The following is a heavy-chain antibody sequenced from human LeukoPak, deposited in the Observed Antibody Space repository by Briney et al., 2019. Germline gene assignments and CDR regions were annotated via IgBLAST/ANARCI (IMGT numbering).Heavy chain of an antibody. J-gene: IGHJ4*02. CDR3: AKIPRSGKSVAGPFDD. V-gene: IGHV3-23*01. Sequence: GGSLRLSCVASGFTFSSHSMSWVRQAPGKGPEWVSAINSRGDGTEYADSVRGRFTMSRDNSKHTLYLQMYSLRVEDTAVYYCAKIPRSGKSVAGPFDDWGQGTLVSVTS. D-gene: IGHD6-19*01. CDR1: GFTFSSHS. CDR2: INSRGDGT.